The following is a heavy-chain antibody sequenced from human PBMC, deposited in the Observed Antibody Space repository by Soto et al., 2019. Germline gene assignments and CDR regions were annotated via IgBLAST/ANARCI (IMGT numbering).Heavy chain of an antibody. Sequence: ASVKLSCEASGYTFTGSYMHWLLQAPGQGLEWMGLINPNSGGTNYAQKFQGRVTMTRDTSISTAYMELSRLRSDDTAVYYCARGRALGYYYGMDVLGLGTAVTVSS. V-gene: IGHV1-2*02. J-gene: IGHJ6*02. CDR2: INPNSGGT. CDR3: ARGRALGYYYGMDV. CDR1: GYTFTGSY.